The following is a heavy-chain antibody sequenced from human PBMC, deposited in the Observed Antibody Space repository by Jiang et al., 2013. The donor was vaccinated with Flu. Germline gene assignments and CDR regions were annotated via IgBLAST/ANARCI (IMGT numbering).Heavy chain of an antibody. V-gene: IGHV3-23*04. J-gene: IGHJ4*02. CDR3: AKWSGENYYDSSGYYYSAPYFDY. CDR1: GFTFSSYA. D-gene: IGHD3-22*01. CDR2: ISGSGGST. Sequence: VQLVESGGGLVQPGGSLRLSCAASGFTFSSYAMSWVRQAPGKGLEWVSAISGSGGSTYYADSVKGRFTISRDNSKNTLYLQMNSLRAEDTAVYYCAKWSGENYYDSSGYYYSAPYFDYWGQGTLVTVSS.